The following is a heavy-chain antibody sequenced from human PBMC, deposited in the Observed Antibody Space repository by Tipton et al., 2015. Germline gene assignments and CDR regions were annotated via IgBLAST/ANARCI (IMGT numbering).Heavy chain of an antibody. J-gene: IGHJ6*02. Sequence: SLRLSCAASGFNFNYYWMHWVRQTPGKGLVWVARINGDGSTSNYADSVKGRFTISKDNAKNTVYLQMNSLRGEDTAVYYCARDGEYCSLTPCSGMAVWGQGTTVPVSS. CDR3: ARDGEYCSLTPCSGMAV. CDR2: INGDGSTS. V-gene: IGHV3-74*01. D-gene: IGHD2/OR15-2a*01. CDR1: GFNFNYYW.